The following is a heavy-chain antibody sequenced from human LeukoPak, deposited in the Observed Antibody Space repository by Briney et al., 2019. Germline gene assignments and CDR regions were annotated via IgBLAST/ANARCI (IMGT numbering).Heavy chain of an antibody. CDR3: AVVVDPFEGYFQH. V-gene: IGHV4-34*01. Sequence: SETLSLTCAVYGGSFSGYYWSWIRQPPGKGLEWIGEINHSGSTNYNPSLKSRVTISVDTSKNQFSLKLSSVTAADTAVYYCAVVVDPFEGYFQHWGQGTLVTVSS. J-gene: IGHJ1*01. D-gene: IGHD3-22*01. CDR1: GGSFSGYY. CDR2: INHSGST.